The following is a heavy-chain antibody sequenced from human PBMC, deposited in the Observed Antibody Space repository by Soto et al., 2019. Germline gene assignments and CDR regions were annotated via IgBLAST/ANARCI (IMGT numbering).Heavy chain of an antibody. CDR3: ARGRTEAVAGDFDY. D-gene: IGHD6-19*01. V-gene: IGHV4-4*02. Sequence: QVQLQESGPGLVNPSGTLSLTCAVSGGSISSSNWWSWVRQPPGKGLEWIGEIYHSGSTNYNPSLKSRVTISVDKSKHQFSLKLGSVTAADTAAYYCARGRTEAVAGDFDYWGQGTLATVSS. CDR1: GGSISSSNW. CDR2: IYHSGST. J-gene: IGHJ4*02.